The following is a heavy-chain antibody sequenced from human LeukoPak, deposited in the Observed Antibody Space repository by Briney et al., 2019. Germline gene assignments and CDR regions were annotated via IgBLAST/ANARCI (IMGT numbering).Heavy chain of an antibody. Sequence: ASVKVSCKVSGYTLTELSMHWVRQAPGKGLEWMGGFDPEDGETIYAQKFQGRVTMTEDTSTDTAYMELSSLRSEDTAVYYCATRRGAGSGSYYYYYMDVWGKGTTVTVSS. D-gene: IGHD3-10*01. CDR3: ATRRGAGSGSYYYYYMDV. V-gene: IGHV1-24*01. J-gene: IGHJ6*03. CDR2: FDPEDGET. CDR1: GYTLTELS.